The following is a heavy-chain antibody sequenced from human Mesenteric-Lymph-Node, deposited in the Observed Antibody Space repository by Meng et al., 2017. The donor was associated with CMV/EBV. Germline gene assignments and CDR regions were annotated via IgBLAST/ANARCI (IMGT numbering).Heavy chain of an antibody. V-gene: IGHV3-74*01. Sequence: GESLKISCAASGFSFSSYWMHWARQGPGKGPEWISRIDRDGGNIGYADSVKGRFTISRGNVKSTLYLQMDSLRAEDTAVYYCARDLKGAPWDYWGQGTLVTVSS. J-gene: IGHJ4*02. CDR1: GFSFSSYW. CDR2: IDRDGGNI. CDR3: ARDLKGAPWDY. D-gene: IGHD3-16*01.